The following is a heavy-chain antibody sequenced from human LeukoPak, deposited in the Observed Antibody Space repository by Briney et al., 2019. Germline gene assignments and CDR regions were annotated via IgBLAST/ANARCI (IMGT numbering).Heavy chain of an antibody. CDR3: AKDAGYSSGWYYFDY. CDR2: ISWNSGSI. J-gene: IGHJ4*02. CDR1: GFTFDDYA. V-gene: IGHV3-9*01. D-gene: IGHD6-19*01. Sequence: QTGGSLRLSCAASGFTFDDYAMHWVRQAPGKGLEWVSGISWNSGSIGYADSVKGRFTISRDNAKNSLYLQMNSLRAEDTASYYCAKDAGYSSGWYYFDYWGQGTLVTVSS.